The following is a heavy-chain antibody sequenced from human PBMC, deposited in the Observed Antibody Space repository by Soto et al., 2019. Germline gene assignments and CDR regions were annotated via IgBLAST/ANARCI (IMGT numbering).Heavy chain of an antibody. CDR2: ISGSGGST. D-gene: IGHD6-19*01. CDR3: AKNLQSDSGWPLHY. J-gene: IGHJ4*02. V-gene: IGHV3-23*01. Sequence: GGSLRLSCAASGFTFSSYAMSWVRQAPGKGLEWVSAISGSGGSTYYADSVKGRFTISRDNSKNTLFLQMNSLKAEDTAVYFCAKNLQSDSGWPLHYWGQGTLVTVSS. CDR1: GFTFSSYA.